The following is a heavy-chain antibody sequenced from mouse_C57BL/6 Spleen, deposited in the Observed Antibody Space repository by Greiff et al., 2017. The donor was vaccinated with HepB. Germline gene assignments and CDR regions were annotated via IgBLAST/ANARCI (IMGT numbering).Heavy chain of an antibody. CDR1: GYTFTSYW. V-gene: IGHV1-74*01. D-gene: IGHD1-1*01. Sequence: VKLQQPGAELVKPGASVKVSCKASGYTFTSYWMHWVKQRPGQGLEWIGRIHPSDSDTNYNQKFKGKATLTVDKSSSTAYMQLSSLTSEDSAVYYCARIYGSSYGYFDVWGTGTTVTVSS. J-gene: IGHJ1*03. CDR2: IHPSDSDT. CDR3: ARIYGSSYGYFDV.